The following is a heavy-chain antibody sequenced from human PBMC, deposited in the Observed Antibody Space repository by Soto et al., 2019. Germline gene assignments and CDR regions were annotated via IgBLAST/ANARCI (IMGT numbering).Heavy chain of an antibody. CDR2: IYYSGST. CDR1: GGSISSSSYY. Sequence: PSETLSLTCTVSGGSISSSSYYWGWIRQPPGKGLEWIGSIYYSGSTYYNPSLKSRVTISVDTSKNQFSLRLSSVTAADTAVYYCARLWYISSNWFDPWGQGTLVTVSS. CDR3: ARLWYISSNWFDP. D-gene: IGHD1-20*01. J-gene: IGHJ5*02. V-gene: IGHV4-39*01.